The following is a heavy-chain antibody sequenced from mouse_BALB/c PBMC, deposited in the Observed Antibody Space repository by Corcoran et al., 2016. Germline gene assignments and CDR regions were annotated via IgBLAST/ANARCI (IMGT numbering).Heavy chain of an antibody. CDR1: GYTFTNYG. V-gene: IGHV9-3-1*01. Sequence: QIQLVESGPELKKPGETVKISCKASGYTFTNYGMNWVKQAPGKGLKWMGWINTYTGEPTYADDFKGRFAFSLETSASTAYLQINNLKNEETATYFCAREPYAMDYWGQGTSVTVSS. J-gene: IGHJ4*01. CDR2: INTYTGEP. CDR3: AREPYAMDY.